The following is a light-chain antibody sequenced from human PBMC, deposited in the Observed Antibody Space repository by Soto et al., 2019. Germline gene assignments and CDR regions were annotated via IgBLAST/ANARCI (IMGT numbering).Light chain of an antibody. CDR2: DTS. CDR3: QQRYDWPPIT. Sequence: EVVLTQSPATLSLSPGERATLSCRASQNVLRYLAWYQQKPGQAPRLLIYDTSNRATGTPARFSGSGSGTDFTLTISSLEPEDFAVYYCQQRYDWPPITFGQGTRLEI. V-gene: IGKV3-11*01. CDR1: QNVLRY. J-gene: IGKJ5*01.